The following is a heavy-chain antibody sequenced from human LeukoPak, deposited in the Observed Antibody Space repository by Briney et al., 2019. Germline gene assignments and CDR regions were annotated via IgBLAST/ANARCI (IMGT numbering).Heavy chain of an antibody. CDR2: IKQDGSEK. V-gene: IGHV3-7*03. Sequence: GGSLRLSCAASGFTFSSYCMSWARQAPGKGLEWVANIKQDGSEKHYVDSVKGRFTVSRDNAKNSLYLQMNSLRAEDTAVYYCARGKYSYGFYFDYWGQGTLVTVSS. D-gene: IGHD5-18*01. CDR1: GFTFSSYC. CDR3: ARGKYSYGFYFDY. J-gene: IGHJ4*02.